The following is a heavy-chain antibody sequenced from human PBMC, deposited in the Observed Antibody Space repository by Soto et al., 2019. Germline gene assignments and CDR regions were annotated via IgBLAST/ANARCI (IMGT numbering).Heavy chain of an antibody. CDR1: GGSISSCRNHD. CDR3: TTQGFGNLHGLVDV. J-gene: IGHJ6*02. D-gene: IGHD3-10*01. Sequence: PSETLSLTCTVSGGSISSCRNHDCSWIRQPPGKGLEWIGYISKSGSTSYNPSLQSRVIISVDTSTNQVSLNLASVTAADTAVYYCTTQGFGNLHGLVDVWGQGTAVT. V-gene: IGHV4-4*09. CDR2: ISKSGST.